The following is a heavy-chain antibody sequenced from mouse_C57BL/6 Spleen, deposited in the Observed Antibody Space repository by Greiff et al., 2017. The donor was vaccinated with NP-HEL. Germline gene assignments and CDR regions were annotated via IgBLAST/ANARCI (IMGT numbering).Heavy chain of an antibody. V-gene: IGHV4-1*01. CDR3: ARLYYGNYVWYFDV. CDR1: GIDFSRYW. D-gene: IGHD2-1*01. CDR2: INPDSSTI. Sequence: GIDFSRYWMSWVRRAPGKGLEWIGEINPDSSTINYAPSLKDKFIISRDNAKNTLYLQMSKVRSEDTALYYCARLYYGNYVWYFDVWGTGTTVTVSS. J-gene: IGHJ1*03.